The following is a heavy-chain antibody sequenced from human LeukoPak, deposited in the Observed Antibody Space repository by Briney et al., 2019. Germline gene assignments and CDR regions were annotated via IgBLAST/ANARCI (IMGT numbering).Heavy chain of an antibody. CDR1: GFTFSSYS. CDR3: ARRSQLGGFFDN. Sequence: GGSLRLSCAASGFTFSSYSMHWVRQAPGKGLMWVSRLKSDGSSTGYAGSVKGRFTISRDYAKNTLYLQMNSLRVEDTAVYFCARRSQLGGFFDNWGQGTLVTVSS. J-gene: IGHJ4*02. V-gene: IGHV3-74*01. D-gene: IGHD7-27*01. CDR2: LKSDGSST.